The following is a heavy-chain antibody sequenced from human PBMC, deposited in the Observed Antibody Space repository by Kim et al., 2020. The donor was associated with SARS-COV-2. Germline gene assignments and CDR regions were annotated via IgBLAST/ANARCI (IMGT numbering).Heavy chain of an antibody. Sequence: GGSLRLSCAASGFTFSSYGMHWVRQAPGKGLEWVAVIWYDGSNKYYADSVKGRFTISRDNSKNTLYLQMNSLRAEDTAVYYCAKLYYDSSGWEYFQHWGQGTLVTVSS. D-gene: IGHD3-22*01. CDR1: GFTFSSYG. CDR3: AKLYYDSSGWEYFQH. CDR2: IWYDGSNK. J-gene: IGHJ1*01. V-gene: IGHV3-33*06.